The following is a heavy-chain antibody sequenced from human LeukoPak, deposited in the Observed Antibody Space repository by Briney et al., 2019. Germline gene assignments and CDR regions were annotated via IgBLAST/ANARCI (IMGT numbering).Heavy chain of an antibody. D-gene: IGHD2-8*01. J-gene: IGHJ4*02. CDR3: AKNAPPS. CDR1: GFTFSRYA. CDR2: ITSSGDDA. V-gene: IGHV3-23*01. Sequence: AGGSLRLSCEASGFTFSRYAMAWVRQAPGKGPDWVSSITSSGDDAYYADSVKGRFTISRDNSNNMVYLQMNSPRAEDTAVYYCAKNAPPSWGQGTLVTVSS.